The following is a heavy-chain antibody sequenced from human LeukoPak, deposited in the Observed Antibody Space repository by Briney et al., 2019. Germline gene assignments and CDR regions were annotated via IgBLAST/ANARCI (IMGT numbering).Heavy chain of an antibody. CDR3: ATVLSSGWYFDY. J-gene: IGHJ4*02. CDR2: ISAYNGNT. V-gene: IGHV1-18*01. Sequence: ASVKVSCKASGYTFTSYGISWVRQAPGQGLEWMGWISAYNGNTNYAQKLQGRVTMTTDTSTSTAYMELSSLRSEDTAVYYCATVLSSGWYFDYWGQGTLVTVSS. CDR1: GYTFTSYG. D-gene: IGHD6-19*01.